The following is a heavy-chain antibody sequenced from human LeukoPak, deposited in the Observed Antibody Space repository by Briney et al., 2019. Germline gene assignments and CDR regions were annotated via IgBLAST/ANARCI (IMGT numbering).Heavy chain of an antibody. CDR3: ARGGPSFWSGYCYYFDY. D-gene: IGHD3-3*01. Sequence: SETLSLTCAVYGGSFSGYYWSWIRQPPGKGLEWIGEINHSGSTNYNPSLKSRVTISVDTSKNQFSLKLSSVTAADTAVYYCARGGPSFWSGYCYYFDYWGQGTLVTVSS. CDR1: GGSFSGYY. J-gene: IGHJ4*02. V-gene: IGHV4-34*01. CDR2: INHSGST.